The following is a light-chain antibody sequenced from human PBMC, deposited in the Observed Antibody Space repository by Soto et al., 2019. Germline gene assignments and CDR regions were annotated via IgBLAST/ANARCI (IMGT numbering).Light chain of an antibody. V-gene: IGLV2-14*03. CDR1: SSDVGGYNF. CDR2: EVS. CDR3: SSYTTSSTVV. Sequence: QSVLTQPASVFGSPGQSITIACTVTSSDVGGYNFVSWYQQHAGKAPKLMIYEVSNRPSGVSNRFSGSKSGNTASLTISGLQPEDEADYYCSSYTTSSTVVFGTGTKVTVL. J-gene: IGLJ1*01.